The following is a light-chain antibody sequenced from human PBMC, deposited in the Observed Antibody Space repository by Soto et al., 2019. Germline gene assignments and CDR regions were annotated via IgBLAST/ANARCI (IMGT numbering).Light chain of an antibody. J-gene: IGLJ2*01. CDR1: SSDVGSYNL. Sequence: QSALTQPASVSGSPGQSITISCTGTSSDVGSYNLVSWYQQHPGKAPKLMIYEVSKRPSGVSNRFSGSKSGNTASLTISGLQAEDEADYYCCSYAAPRDVVFGGGTQLTVL. V-gene: IGLV2-23*02. CDR3: CSYAAPRDVV. CDR2: EVS.